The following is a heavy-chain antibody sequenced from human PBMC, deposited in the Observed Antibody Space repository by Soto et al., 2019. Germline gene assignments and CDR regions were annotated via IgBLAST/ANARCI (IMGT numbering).Heavy chain of an antibody. CDR3: ARRYCSGASCYSDANRFDP. J-gene: IGHJ5*02. Sequence: PSETLSLTCTVSGGSINSHYWSWIRQSPGKGLEWIGYIYYSGSTNYNPSLKSRVTISVDTSKSQFSLKLSSVTAADTAVYYCARRYCSGASCYSDANRFDPWGQGTLVTVSS. D-gene: IGHD2-15*01. CDR2: IYYSGST. V-gene: IGHV4-59*11. CDR1: GGSINSHY.